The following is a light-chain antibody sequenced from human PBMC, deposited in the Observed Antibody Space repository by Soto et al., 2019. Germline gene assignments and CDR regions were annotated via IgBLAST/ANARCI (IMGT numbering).Light chain of an antibody. CDR1: TSDVGGYNY. CDR3: LSKTSSISYV. Sequence: QSALAQPASVSGSPGQSITISCTGTTSDVGGYNYVSWYQHHPGKVPKLLLHEVSNRPAGASNRFSVSKSGNTASLTISGLQAEDEADYYCLSKTSSISYVCGTGTKVTVL. V-gene: IGLV2-14*01. CDR2: EVS. J-gene: IGLJ1*01.